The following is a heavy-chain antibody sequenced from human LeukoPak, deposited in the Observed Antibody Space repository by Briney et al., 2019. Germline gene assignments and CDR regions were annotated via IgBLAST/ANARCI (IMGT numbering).Heavy chain of an antibody. CDR3: TTSSGAVSTFSPSFAY. J-gene: IGHJ4*02. CDR1: GFTFDTAW. D-gene: IGHD3-10*01. Sequence: GESLRLSCAASGFTFDTAWMNWVRQTPGRGLEWVGRIQSEVDGATTEYATPVKGRFILSRDDSKNSLYLQISNVKTEDTAIYYCTTSSGAVSTFSPSFAYWGQGTLVTVSS. V-gene: IGHV3-15*05. CDR2: IQSEVDGATT.